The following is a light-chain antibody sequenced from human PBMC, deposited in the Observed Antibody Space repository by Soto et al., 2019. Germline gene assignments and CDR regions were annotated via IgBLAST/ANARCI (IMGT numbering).Light chain of an antibody. CDR2: DVS. J-gene: IGLJ1*01. CDR3: SSYTSSSTPLYV. Sequence: QSVLTKPASGYGSPGQSITISCTGTSSDVGGYNYVSWYQQHPGKAPKLMIYDVSNRPSGVSNRFSGSKSGNTASLTISGLQAEDEADYYCSSYTSSSTPLYVFGTGTKVTVL. CDR1: SSDVGGYNY. V-gene: IGLV2-14*01.